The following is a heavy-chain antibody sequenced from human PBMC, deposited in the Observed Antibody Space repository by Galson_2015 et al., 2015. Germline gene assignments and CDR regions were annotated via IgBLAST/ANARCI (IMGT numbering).Heavy chain of an antibody. Sequence: SVKVSCKASGGTFSSYAISWVRQAPGQGLEWMGGIIPIFGTANYAQKFQGRVTMTEDTSTDTAYMELSSLRSEDTAVYYCATVVAAAGLYWYFDLWGRGTLVTVSS. CDR1: GGTFSSYA. CDR3: ATVVAAAGLYWYFDL. V-gene: IGHV1-69*06. CDR2: IIPIFGTA. D-gene: IGHD6-13*01. J-gene: IGHJ2*01.